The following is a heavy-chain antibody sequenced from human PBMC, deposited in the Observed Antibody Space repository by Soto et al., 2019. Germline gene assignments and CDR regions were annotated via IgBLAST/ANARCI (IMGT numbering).Heavy chain of an antibody. CDR2: IKSKTDGGTT. CDR1: GFTFTNAW. D-gene: IGHD3-22*01. J-gene: IGHJ4*01. V-gene: IGHV3-15*07. Sequence: GGSLRLSCAASGFTFTNAWINWVRQAPGKGLEWVGRIKSKTDGGTTDYAKPVKGRFAISRDDSNNMVYLQMNSLKIEDTAVYYCTTDSYSTIIIVRFDYWGHGTLVTVSS. CDR3: TTDSYSTIIIVRFDY.